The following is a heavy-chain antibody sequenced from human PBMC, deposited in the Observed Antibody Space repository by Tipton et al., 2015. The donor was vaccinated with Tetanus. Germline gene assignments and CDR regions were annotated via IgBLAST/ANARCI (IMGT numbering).Heavy chain of an antibody. J-gene: IGHJ6*04. CDR3: ARGDGYHYYYHMDV. CDR1: GGSISNSEYY. Sequence: TLSLTCSLSGGSISNSEYYWAWIRQPPGKGLEWIGSVFDSGTSYYNPSLKSRVTISVDTSKNHFSLRLSSVTAAETVVYYCARGDGYHYYYHMDVWGRGTTVTVSS. CDR2: VFDSGTS. V-gene: IGHV4-39*02. D-gene: IGHD1-26*01.